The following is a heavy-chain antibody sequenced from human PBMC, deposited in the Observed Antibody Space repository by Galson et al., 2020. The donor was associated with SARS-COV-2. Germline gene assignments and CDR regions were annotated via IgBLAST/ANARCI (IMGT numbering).Heavy chain of an antibody. CDR1: GFPFNTYG. CDR3: ARGVGGLLRDAFDI. D-gene: IGHD2-15*01. J-gene: IGHJ3*02. CDR2: IWYDGSNK. Sequence: GGSLRLSCAASGFPFNTYGMHWVRQAPGKGLEWVAVIWYDGSNKYYADSVKGQFTISRDNSRNTLYLQVNSLRAEDTAVYYCARGVGGLLRDAFDIWGQGTMVTVSS. V-gene: IGHV3-33*01.